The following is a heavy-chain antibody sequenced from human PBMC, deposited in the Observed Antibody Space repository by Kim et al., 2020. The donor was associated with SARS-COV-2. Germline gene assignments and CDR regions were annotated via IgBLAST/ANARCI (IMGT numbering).Heavy chain of an antibody. J-gene: IGHJ6*01. D-gene: IGHD3-10*01. V-gene: IGHV3-53*04. CDR1: GFTVSTKY. CDR2: IYYDGST. Sequence: GGSLRLSCAASGFTVSTKYMSWVRQAPGKGLEWVSIIYYDGSTYYADSVKGRFTISRHNSKNTLYLQMNNLRGEDTAVYYCSRTRITVIRGVSHYYGMDV. CDR3: SRTRITVIRGVSHYYGMDV.